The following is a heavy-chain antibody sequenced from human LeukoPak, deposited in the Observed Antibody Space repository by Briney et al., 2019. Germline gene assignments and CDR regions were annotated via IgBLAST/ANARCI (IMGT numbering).Heavy chain of an antibody. CDR1: GDSISSSSYY. D-gene: IGHD1-26*01. CDR3: TRQAGTYSYYYYYMDV. CDR2: IYYSGST. J-gene: IGHJ6*03. Sequence: SETLSLTCAVSGDSISSSSYYWGWIRQPPGKGLEWIGSIYYSGSTYYNPSLKSRVTISVDTSKNQFSLRLTSVTAADTAVYYRTRQAGTYSYYYYYMDVWGKGTPVTVSS. V-gene: IGHV4-39*01.